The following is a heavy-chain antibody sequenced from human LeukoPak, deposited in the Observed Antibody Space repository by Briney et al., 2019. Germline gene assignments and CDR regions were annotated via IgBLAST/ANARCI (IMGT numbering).Heavy chain of an antibody. Sequence: SGGSLRLSCEVSGFTFSNSAMSWVRQAPGKGLGWVSGISISGGTTYYAASVKGRFTISRDNSKNTVYLQLNSLRAEDTAVYYCAKEEVPNDYWGQGTLVTVSS. CDR3: AKEEVPNDY. V-gene: IGHV3-23*01. CDR1: GFTFSNSA. CDR2: ISISGGTT. J-gene: IGHJ4*02. D-gene: IGHD2-2*01.